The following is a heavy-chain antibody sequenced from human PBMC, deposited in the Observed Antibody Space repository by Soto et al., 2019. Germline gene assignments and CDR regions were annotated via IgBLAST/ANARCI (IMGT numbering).Heavy chain of an antibody. CDR1: GGSIGGGANS. CDR3: ARVGAFNYFDRTDYNPYYFDS. Sequence: QLQMQESGSGLVKPSETLSLTCAVSGGSIGGGANSWTWIRQPPGKGLEWLGSISHSGNTDYKSSLKSRVTISVDTSKNQFSLKLTSVTAADTAMYYCARVGAFNYFDRTDYNPYYFDSWGQGTLVTVSS. J-gene: IGHJ4*02. V-gene: IGHV4-30-2*01. CDR2: ISHSGNT. D-gene: IGHD3-10*01.